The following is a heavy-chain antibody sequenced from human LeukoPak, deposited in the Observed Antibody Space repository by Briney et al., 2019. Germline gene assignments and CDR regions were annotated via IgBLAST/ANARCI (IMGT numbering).Heavy chain of an antibody. CDR3: ARMYYYGSSGPNWFDP. CDR2: INPSGGST. CDR1: GYTFTSYY. J-gene: IGHJ5*02. V-gene: IGHV1-46*01. D-gene: IGHD3-22*01. Sequence: ASVKVSCKASGYTFTSYYMHWVRQAPGQGLEWMGIINPSGGSTSYAQKFQGRVTMTRDTSISTAYMELSSLTSEDTAVYYCARMYYYGSSGPNWFDPWGQGTLVTVSS.